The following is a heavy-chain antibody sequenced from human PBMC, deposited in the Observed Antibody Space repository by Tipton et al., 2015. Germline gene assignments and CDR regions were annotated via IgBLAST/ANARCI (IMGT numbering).Heavy chain of an antibody. CDR3: ARNLGSVAFDY. J-gene: IGHJ4*02. Sequence: SLRLSCAGSGFTFRNYAFSRVRQVPGKGLEWVSGISVGGGVTYYSDSMKGRLAISRDNSNNTLYLYLKRLRAEDTAVYFCARNLGSVAFDYWGQGRLVTVSS. CDR2: ISVGGGVT. V-gene: IGHV3-23*01. D-gene: IGHD6-6*01. CDR1: GFTFRNYA.